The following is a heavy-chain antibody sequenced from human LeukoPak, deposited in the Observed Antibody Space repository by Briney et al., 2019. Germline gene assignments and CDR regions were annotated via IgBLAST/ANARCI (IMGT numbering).Heavy chain of an antibody. V-gene: IGHV4-39*01. D-gene: IGHD2-15*01. J-gene: IGHJ2*01. CDR1: GGSISSGSYS. CDR2: IYYSGSP. Sequence: SETLSLTCTVSGGSISSGSYSWGWIRQPPGKGLEWIGSIYYSGSPNHNPSLKSRVTISVDTSKNQFSLKLSSVTAADTAVYYCARLSGPLGFCSGGTCYSDWYFDLWGRGTLVTVSS. CDR3: ARLSGPLGFCSGGTCYSDWYFDL.